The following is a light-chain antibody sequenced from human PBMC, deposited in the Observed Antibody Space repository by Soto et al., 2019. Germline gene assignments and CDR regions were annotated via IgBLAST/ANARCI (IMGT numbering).Light chain of an antibody. J-gene: IGLJ3*02. V-gene: IGLV4-69*01. Sequence: QSVLTQSPSASASLGASVKLTCTLSSGHSNYAIAWHQQQPEKGPRYLMKLNSDGSHSTGDGIPDRFSGSSSGAERYLTISSLQSEDEADYYCQTWGTGTPWVFGGGTKVTVL. CDR2: LNSDGSH. CDR3: QTWGTGTPWV. CDR1: SGHSNYA.